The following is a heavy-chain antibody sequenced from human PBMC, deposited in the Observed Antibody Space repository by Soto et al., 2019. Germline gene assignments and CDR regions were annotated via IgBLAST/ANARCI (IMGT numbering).Heavy chain of an antibody. CDR2: ISAYNGNT. V-gene: IGHV1-18*01. Sequence: ASVKVSCKASGYTFTIYDISWVRQAPGQGLEWMGWISAYNGNTNYAQNLQGRVTMTTDTSTNTAYMELRSLRSDDTAVYYCARERRRPYYDILTGYYPFDYWGQGTLVTVSS. CDR1: GYTFTIYD. CDR3: ARERRRPYYDILTGYYPFDY. D-gene: IGHD3-9*01. J-gene: IGHJ4*02.